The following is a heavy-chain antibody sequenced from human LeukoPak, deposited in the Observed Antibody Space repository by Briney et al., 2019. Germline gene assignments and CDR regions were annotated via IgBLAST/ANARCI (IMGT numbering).Heavy chain of an antibody. Sequence: SETLSLTCTVSGGSISSSSYCWGWIRQPPGKGLEWIGSIYYSGSTYYNPSLKSRVTISVDTSKNQFSLKLSSVTAADTAVYYCARSAWQYNWFDPWGQGTLVTVSS. J-gene: IGHJ5*02. D-gene: IGHD6-19*01. CDR1: GGSISSSSYC. CDR2: IYYSGST. CDR3: ARSAWQYNWFDP. V-gene: IGHV4-39*01.